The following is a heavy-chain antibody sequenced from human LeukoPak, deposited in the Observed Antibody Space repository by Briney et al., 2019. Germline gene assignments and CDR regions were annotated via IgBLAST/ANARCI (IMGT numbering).Heavy chain of an antibody. J-gene: IGHJ4*02. D-gene: IGHD3-22*01. CDR1: GFTFDDYG. CDR3: ARSYSSDYYLVDY. CDR2: INWNGGST. Sequence: GGSLRLSCAGSGFTFDDYGMSWVRQAPGKGLEWVAGINWNGGSTGYADSVKGRFTISRDNAKNTLYLQMISLRDEDTAVYYCARSYSSDYYLVDYWGQGTLVTVSS. V-gene: IGHV3-20*04.